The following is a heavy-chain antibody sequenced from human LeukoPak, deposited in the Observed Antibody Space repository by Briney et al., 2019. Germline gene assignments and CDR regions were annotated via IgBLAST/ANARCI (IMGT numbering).Heavy chain of an antibody. CDR2: ISISDGST. Sequence: GGSLRLSCAASGFIFSNYAISWVRQAPGKGLEWVSVISISDGSTYYADSVTGRFTISRDNSKNTVYLQMNSLRAEDTAVYYCAKDLYRNVFYYWGQGTLVTVSS. CDR3: AKDLYRNVFYY. CDR1: GFIFSNYA. D-gene: IGHD1-26*01. J-gene: IGHJ4*02. V-gene: IGHV3-23*01.